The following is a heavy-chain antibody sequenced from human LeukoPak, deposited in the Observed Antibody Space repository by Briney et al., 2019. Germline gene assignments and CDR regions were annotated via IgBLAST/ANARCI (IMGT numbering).Heavy chain of an antibody. CDR2: IYSGGST. CDR3: ARGGGGFWSGYYANWFDP. CDR1: GFTVSSNY. Sequence: GGSLRLSCAASGFTVSSNYMSWVRQAPGKGLEWVSVIYSGGSTYYADSVKGRFTISRDNFKNTLYLQMNSLRAEDTAVYYCARGGGGFWSGYYANWFDPWGQGTLVTVSS. V-gene: IGHV3-66*02. J-gene: IGHJ5*02. D-gene: IGHD3-3*01.